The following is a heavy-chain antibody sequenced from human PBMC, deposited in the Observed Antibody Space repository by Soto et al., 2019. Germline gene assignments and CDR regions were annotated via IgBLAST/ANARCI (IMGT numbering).Heavy chain of an antibody. CDR1: GGTFSSYA. Sequence: GASVKVSCKASGGTFSSYAISWVRQAPGQGLEWMGGIIPIFGTANYAQRFQGRVTITADKSTSTAYMELSSLRSEDTAVYYCAREGEPTSMDVWGQGTTVTVSS. D-gene: IGHD3-16*01. J-gene: IGHJ6*02. CDR3: AREGEPTSMDV. V-gene: IGHV1-69*06. CDR2: IIPIFGTA.